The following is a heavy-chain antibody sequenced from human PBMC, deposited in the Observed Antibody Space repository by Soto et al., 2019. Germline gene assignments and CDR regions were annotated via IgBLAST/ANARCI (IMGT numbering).Heavy chain of an antibody. D-gene: IGHD2-15*01. CDR1: DGSISSYY. V-gene: IGHV4-59*08. J-gene: IGHJ4*02. Sequence: LETLSLTCTVADGSISSYYWSWIRQTPGKGLEWIGYIYYSGSTNYNPSLKSRVTISVDTSKNQFSLKVSSVTAAETAVYYCARRDGGSLDYWGQGTLVTVSS. CDR2: IYYSGST. CDR3: ARRDGGSLDY.